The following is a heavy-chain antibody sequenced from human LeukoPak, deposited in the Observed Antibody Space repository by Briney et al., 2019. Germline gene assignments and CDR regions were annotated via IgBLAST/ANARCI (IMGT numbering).Heavy chain of an antibody. J-gene: IGHJ4*02. CDR2: IYPGDSDT. D-gene: IGHD6-19*01. Sequence: GESLKISCKGSGCSFTSYWIGWVRQMPGKGLGWMGIIYPGDSDTRYSPSFQGQVTISADKSINTAYLQWSSLKASDTAMYYCARRSGWYYFDYWGQGTLVTVSS. CDR1: GCSFTSYW. V-gene: IGHV5-51*01. CDR3: ARRSGWYYFDY.